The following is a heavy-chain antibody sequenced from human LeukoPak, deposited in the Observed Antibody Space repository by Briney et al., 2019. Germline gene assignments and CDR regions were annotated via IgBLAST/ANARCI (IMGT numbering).Heavy chain of an antibody. CDR3: AGSREYYYGMDV. CDR1: GGSFSSGSYY. V-gene: IGHV4-61*01. J-gene: IGHJ6*02. CDR2: IYYSGST. Sequence: SETLSLTCTVSGGSFSSGSYYWSWIRQPPGKGLEWIGYIYYSGSTNYNPSLKSRVTISVDTSKNQFSLKLSSVTAADTAVYYCAGSREYYYGMDVWGQGTTVTVSS. D-gene: IGHD3-10*01.